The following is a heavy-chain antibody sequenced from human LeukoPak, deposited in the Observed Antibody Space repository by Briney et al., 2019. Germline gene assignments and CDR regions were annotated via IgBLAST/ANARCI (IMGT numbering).Heavy chain of an antibody. J-gene: IGHJ3*02. D-gene: IGHD6-19*01. CDR3: AKVVVAGTLSSAFDI. CDR1: GFTFRSYW. CDR2: INSDGSST. Sequence: QPGGSLRLSCAASGFTFRSYWVHWVRQAPGKGLVWVSRINSDGSSTNYADSVKGRFTISRDNAKNTLYLQMNSLRAEDTAVYYCAKVVVAGTLSSAFDIWGQGTVVTVSS. V-gene: IGHV3-74*01.